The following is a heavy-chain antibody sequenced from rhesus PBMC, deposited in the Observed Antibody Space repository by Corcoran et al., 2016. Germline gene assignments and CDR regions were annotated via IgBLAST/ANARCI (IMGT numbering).Heavy chain of an antibody. CDR3: ARAYCTGSGCYFDY. Sequence: QLQLQESGPGLVKPSETLSLTCAVSGGSISGGYGWSWIRQPPGKGLEWIGHIFVSIGSTYYNPSLKSRVTISTDTSKNQFSLKLSSVTAADTAVYYCARAYCTGSGCYFDYWGQGVLVTVSS. J-gene: IGHJ4*01. V-gene: IGHV4S7*01. D-gene: IGHD2-21*01. CDR2: IFVSIGST. CDR1: GGSISGGYG.